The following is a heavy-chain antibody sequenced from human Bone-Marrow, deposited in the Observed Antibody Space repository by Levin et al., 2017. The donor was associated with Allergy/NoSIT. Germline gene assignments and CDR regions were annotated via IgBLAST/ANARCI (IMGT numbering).Heavy chain of an antibody. V-gene: IGHV4-39*01. CDR2: LYYSGTT. Sequence: SETLSLTCTVSGGSISGSSYYWGWIRQSPGKGLEWIGSLYYSGTTNYNPSLKGRATISADTSKNQVSRKRNSVTAADTAVYYCASHHGSRLVTLDFWGQGTLVTVSS. CDR3: ASHHGSRLVTLDF. J-gene: IGHJ4*02. CDR1: GGSISGSSYY. D-gene: IGHD6-19*01.